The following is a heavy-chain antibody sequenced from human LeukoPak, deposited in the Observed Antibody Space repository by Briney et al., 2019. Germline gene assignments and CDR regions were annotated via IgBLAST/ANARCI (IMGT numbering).Heavy chain of an antibody. D-gene: IGHD4-17*01. CDR3: ATKTSNGDRYFDY. Sequence: PGGSLRLSCAASGFTFSGYAMSWIRQAPGKGLEWLSAISPTTGTTFYADSVKGRFTISRDNSKNTLYLQMNILRAEDMAVYYRATKTSNGDRYFDYWGQGSLVTVSS. CDR1: GFTFSGYA. V-gene: IGHV3-23*01. J-gene: IGHJ4*02. CDR2: ISPTTGTT.